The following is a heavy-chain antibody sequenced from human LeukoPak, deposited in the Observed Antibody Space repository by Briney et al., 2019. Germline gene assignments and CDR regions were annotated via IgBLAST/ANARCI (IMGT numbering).Heavy chain of an antibody. D-gene: IGHD6-19*01. V-gene: IGHV4-34*01. Sequence: PSETLSLTCAVYGGSFSGYYWSWIRQPPGKGLEWIGEINHSGSTNYNPSLKSRVTISVETPKNQLSLELSSVTAADTAVYYCARGDSSGWFPSWFDPWGQGTLVTVSS. CDR3: ARGDSSGWFPSWFDP. J-gene: IGHJ5*02. CDR2: INHSGST. CDR1: GGSFSGYY.